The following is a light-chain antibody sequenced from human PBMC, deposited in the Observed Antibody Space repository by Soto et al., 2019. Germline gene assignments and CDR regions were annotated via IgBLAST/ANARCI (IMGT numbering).Light chain of an antibody. V-gene: IGKV3-15*01. Sequence: EVVMTQSPATLSVSPGETVTLSCTASQSVSSNLAWYHHKPGQAPRLLIYRASTRATGVPDRFSGSGSGTEFTLTISSLQSEDFAVYYCQQYHDSPETFGPGTKLDI. CDR1: QSVSSN. CDR3: QQYHDSPET. J-gene: IGKJ3*01. CDR2: RAS.